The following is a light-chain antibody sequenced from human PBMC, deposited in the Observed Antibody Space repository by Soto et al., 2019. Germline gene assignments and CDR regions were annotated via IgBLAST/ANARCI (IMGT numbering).Light chain of an antibody. CDR3: SSYTGSSTYV. V-gene: IGLV2-14*01. CDR1: SSDVGGYNY. CDR2: DVS. J-gene: IGLJ1*01. Sequence: QSVLNQPASVSGSPGQSITISCTGTSSDVGGYNYVSWYQQHPGKAPKLMIYDVSNRPSGISNRFSGSKPGNTASLTISGLQAEDEADYYCSSYTGSSTYVFGTGTKVTVL.